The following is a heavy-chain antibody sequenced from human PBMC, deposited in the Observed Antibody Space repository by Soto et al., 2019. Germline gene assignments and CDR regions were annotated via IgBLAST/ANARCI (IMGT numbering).Heavy chain of an antibody. Sequence: PXETLSLTCTVSGGSISSSSYYWGWIRQPPGKGLEWIGSIYYSGSTYYNPSLKSRVTISVDTSKNQFSLKLSSVTAADTAVYYCARRNIRYCSGGSCYNWFDPWGQGTLVTVSS. CDR2: IYYSGST. CDR3: ARRNIRYCSGGSCYNWFDP. V-gene: IGHV4-39*01. CDR1: GGSISSSSYY. D-gene: IGHD2-15*01. J-gene: IGHJ5*02.